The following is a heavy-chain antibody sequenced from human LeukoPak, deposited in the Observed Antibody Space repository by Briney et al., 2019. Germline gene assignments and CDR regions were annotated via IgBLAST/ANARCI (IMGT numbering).Heavy chain of an antibody. J-gene: IGHJ3*02. CDR3: ARDTSSHYAFDI. CDR1: GFTFNTHS. CDR2: ISSDSNYI. V-gene: IGHV3-21*01. Sequence: GGFLRLSCVASGFTFNTHSMHWVRQAPGKGLEWVSSISSDSNYIYYADSVKGRFTISRDNAKNSLYLQMNSLRAEDTAVYYCARDTSSHYAFDIWGQGTMVTVSS.